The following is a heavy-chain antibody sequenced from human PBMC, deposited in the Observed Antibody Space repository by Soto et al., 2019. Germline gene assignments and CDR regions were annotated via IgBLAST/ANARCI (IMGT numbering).Heavy chain of an antibody. V-gene: IGHV3-30-3*01. D-gene: IGHD3-10*01. CDR3: ERDIGLQLFPEGSYY. J-gene: IGHJ4*02. Sequence: VQLLESGGGVVQPGRSLRLSCAASGFTFSSYAMCWVRQAPGKGLGWVAVISYDGSNKYYAHSVKGRFTISRENYKNTLSLEMNSLRAEDRAVYYCERDIGLQLFPEGSYYWGQGTLGTGSS. CDR1: GFTFSSYA. CDR2: ISYDGSNK.